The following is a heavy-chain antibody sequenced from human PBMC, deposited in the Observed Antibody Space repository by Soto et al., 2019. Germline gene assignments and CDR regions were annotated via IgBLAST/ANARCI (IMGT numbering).Heavy chain of an antibody. Sequence: SETLSLTCTVSGGSISSYYWSWIRQPPGKGLEWIGYIYYSGSTNYNPSLKSRVTISVDTSKNQFSLKLSSVTAADTAVYYCARIPSLYNYDFWSGYFHRIQDVYYFDYWGQGTLVTVSS. V-gene: IGHV4-59*01. J-gene: IGHJ4*02. CDR2: IYYSGST. CDR3: ARIPSLYNYDFWSGYFHRIQDVYYFDY. D-gene: IGHD3-3*01. CDR1: GGSISSYY.